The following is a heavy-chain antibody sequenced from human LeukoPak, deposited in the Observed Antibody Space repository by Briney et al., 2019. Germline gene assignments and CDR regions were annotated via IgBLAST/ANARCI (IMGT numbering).Heavy chain of an antibody. Sequence: SETLSLTCTVPGGSISSYYWSWIRQPPGKGLEWIGCIYYSGYTNYKSSLKSRVTISVDTSKNQFSLKLSSVTAADTAVYYCARTTMVRGTYYMDVWGKGTTVTVSS. CDR2: IYYSGYT. J-gene: IGHJ6*03. V-gene: IGHV4-59*01. CDR3: ARTTMVRGTYYMDV. D-gene: IGHD3-10*01. CDR1: GGSISSYY.